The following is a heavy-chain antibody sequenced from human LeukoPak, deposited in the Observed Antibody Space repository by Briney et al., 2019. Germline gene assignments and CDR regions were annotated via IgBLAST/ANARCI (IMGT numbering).Heavy chain of an antibody. V-gene: IGHV3-21*01. CDR1: GFTFSSYS. CDR3: AKDLDAYSGSYSPFDY. J-gene: IGHJ4*02. D-gene: IGHD1-26*01. CDR2: ISSSSSYI. Sequence: GGSLRLSCAASGFTFSSYSMNWVRQAPGKGLEWVSSISSSSSYIYYADSVKGRFAISRDNSKNTLYLQMNSLRAEDTAVYYCAKDLDAYSGSYSPFDYWGQGTLVTVSS.